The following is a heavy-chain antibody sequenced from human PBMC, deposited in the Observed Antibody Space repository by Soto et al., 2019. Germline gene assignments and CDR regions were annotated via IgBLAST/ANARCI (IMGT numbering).Heavy chain of an antibody. CDR1: GFTFSSYG. CDR3: AKDRALLRFLEWLLDDAFDI. J-gene: IGHJ3*02. Sequence: QVQLVESGGGVVQPGRSLRLSCAASGFTFSSYGMHWVHQAPGKGLEWVAVISYDGSNKYYADSVKGRFTISRDNSKNTLYLQMNSLRAEDTAVYYCAKDRALLRFLEWLLDDAFDIWGQGTMVTVSS. CDR2: ISYDGSNK. D-gene: IGHD3-3*01. V-gene: IGHV3-30*18.